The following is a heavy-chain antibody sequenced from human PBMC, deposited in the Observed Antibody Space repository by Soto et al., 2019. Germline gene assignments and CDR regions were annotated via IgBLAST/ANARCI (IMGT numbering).Heavy chain of an antibody. Sequence: ASVKGSCKASGYTFTSYGISWVRQAPGQGLEWMGWISAYNANTNYAQKLQGRVTMTTDTSTTTAYMELRRLRSDDTAVYYCARGVLRYFDWLRSYYYYGMDVWGQGTTVTVSS. CDR1: GYTFTSYG. J-gene: IGHJ6*02. CDR2: ISAYNANT. CDR3: ARGVLRYFDWLRSYYYYGMDV. V-gene: IGHV1-18*01. D-gene: IGHD3-9*01.